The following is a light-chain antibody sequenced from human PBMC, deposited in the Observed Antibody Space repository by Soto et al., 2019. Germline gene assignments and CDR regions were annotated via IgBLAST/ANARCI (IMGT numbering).Light chain of an antibody. CDR1: QSIASN. Sequence: VITQSPATLSVSPGERATLSCRASQSIASNLAWYQQKPGQAPRLLIYGASTRATGIPDRFSGSGSGTDFTLTISRLEPEDFAVYYCQQYGSSPWTFGQGTKVDIK. CDR2: GAS. CDR3: QQYGSSPWT. J-gene: IGKJ1*01. V-gene: IGKV3-20*01.